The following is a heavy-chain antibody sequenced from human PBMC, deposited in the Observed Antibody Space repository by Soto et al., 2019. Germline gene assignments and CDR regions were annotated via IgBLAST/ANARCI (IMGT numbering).Heavy chain of an antibody. J-gene: IGHJ5*02. CDR2: ISAYNGNT. CDR1: GYTFTSYG. CDR3: ARERTIFGVVSMFDP. D-gene: IGHD3-3*01. V-gene: IGHV1-18*01. Sequence: GASVKVSCKASGYTFTSYGISWVRQAPGQGLEWMGWISAYNGNTNYAQKLQGRVTMTTDTSTSTAYMELRSLRSDDTAVYYCARERTIFGVVSMFDPWGQGTLVTVSS.